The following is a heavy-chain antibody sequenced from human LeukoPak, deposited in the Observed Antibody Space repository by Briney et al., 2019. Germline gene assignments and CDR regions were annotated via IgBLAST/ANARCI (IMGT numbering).Heavy chain of an antibody. CDR1: GYTFTSYD. V-gene: IGHV1-8*01. CDR2: MNPNSGNT. D-gene: IGHD3-3*01. CDR3: ACNDFWSGYFSEYGMDV. J-gene: IGHJ6*02. Sequence: ASVKVSCKASGYTFTSYDINWVRQATGQGLEWMGWMNPNSGNTGYAQKFQGRVTMTRNTSISTAYMELSSLRSEDTAVYHCACNDFWSGYFSEYGMDVWGQGTTVTVSS.